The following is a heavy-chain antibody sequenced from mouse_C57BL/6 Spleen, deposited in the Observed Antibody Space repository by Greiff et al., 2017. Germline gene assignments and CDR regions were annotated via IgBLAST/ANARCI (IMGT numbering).Heavy chain of an antibody. CDR3: ARITTVSIDY. V-gene: IGHV1-69*01. CDR2: IDPSDSYT. D-gene: IGHD1-1*01. CDR1: GYTFTSYW. J-gene: IGHJ4*01. Sequence: QVQLKQPGAELVMPGASVKLSCKASGYTFTSYWMHWVKQRPGQGLEWIGEIDPSDSYTNYNQKFKGKSTLTVDKSSSTAYMQLSSLTSEDSAVYYCARITTVSIDYWGQGTSVTVSS.